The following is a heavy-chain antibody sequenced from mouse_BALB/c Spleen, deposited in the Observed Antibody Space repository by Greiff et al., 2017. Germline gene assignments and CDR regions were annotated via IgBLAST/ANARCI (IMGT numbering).Heavy chain of an antibody. CDR3: ARGYYRYDDYAMDY. D-gene: IGHD2-14*01. J-gene: IGHJ4*01. Sequence: EVMLVESGGGLVKPGGSLKLSCAASGFTFSDYYMYWVRQTPEKRLEWVATISDGGSYTYYPDSVKGRFTISRDNAKNNLYLQMSSLKSEDTAMYYCARGYYRYDDYAMDYWGQGTSVTVSS. V-gene: IGHV5-4*02. CDR2: ISDGGSYT. CDR1: GFTFSDYY.